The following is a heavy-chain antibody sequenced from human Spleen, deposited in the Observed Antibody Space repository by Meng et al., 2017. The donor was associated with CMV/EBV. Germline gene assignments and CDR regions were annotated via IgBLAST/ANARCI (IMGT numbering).Heavy chain of an antibody. D-gene: IGHD3-16*01. CDR1: GFTFSSHT. V-gene: IGHV3-30*04. J-gene: IGHJ4*02. CDR2: ISYEGSYK. CDR3: ARDPGGYDWVSPLDY. Sequence: GESLKISCVVSGFTFSSHTMNWVRQAPGKGLEWVAAISYEGSYKYYADSVKGRFTISRDNFKNTLYLQMNSLRAEDTAVYYCARDPGGYDWVSPLDYWGQGTLVTVSS.